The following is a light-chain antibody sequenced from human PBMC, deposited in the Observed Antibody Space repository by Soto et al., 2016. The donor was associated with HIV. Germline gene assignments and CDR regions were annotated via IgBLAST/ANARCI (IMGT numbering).Light chain of an antibody. Sequence: IQLTQSPTSLSPFIRERVTITCRASQNIGTRLHWYQEKPGEAPKLLIYGATTLQSGVPSRFSGSGSGTDFTLTISSLQPEDFATYYCLQDYNYPPTFGQGTKVEIK. CDR1: QNIGTR. J-gene: IGKJ1*01. CDR3: LQDYNYPPT. CDR2: GAT. V-gene: IGKV1-6*01.